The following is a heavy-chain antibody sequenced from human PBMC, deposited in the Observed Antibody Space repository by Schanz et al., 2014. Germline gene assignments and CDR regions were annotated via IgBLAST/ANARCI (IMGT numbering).Heavy chain of an antibody. D-gene: IGHD3-22*01. CDR2: VNPSVRGT. Sequence: QVQLVQSGTQVKKPGASVKVSCKASGYTLSAYSLHWVRQAPGQGLEWMGIVNPSVRGTHFAREFQGRVTVTSDTSTSTVYMELSVLRSEDTAVYYCAGAFDSSGYYFDYWGQGTLVTVSS. J-gene: IGHJ4*02. V-gene: IGHV1-46*03. CDR3: AGAFDSSGYYFDY. CDR1: GYTLSAYS.